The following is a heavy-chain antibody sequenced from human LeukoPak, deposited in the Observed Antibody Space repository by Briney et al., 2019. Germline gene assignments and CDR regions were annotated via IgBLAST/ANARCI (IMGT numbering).Heavy chain of an antibody. CDR2: INHSGST. CDR1: GGSFSGYY. Sequence: PSETLSLTCAVYGGSFSGYYWSWIRQPPGKGLEWIGEINHSGSTNYNPSLKSRVTISVDTAKNQFSLKLSSVTAPDTAVYYCARAPYDFWSGPAWFDPWGQGTLVTVSS. D-gene: IGHD3-3*01. V-gene: IGHV4-34*01. J-gene: IGHJ5*02. CDR3: ARAPYDFWSGPAWFDP.